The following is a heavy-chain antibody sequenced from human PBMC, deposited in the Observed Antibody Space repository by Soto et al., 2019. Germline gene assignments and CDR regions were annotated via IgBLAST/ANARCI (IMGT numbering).Heavy chain of an antibody. J-gene: IGHJ4*02. V-gene: IGHV3-23*01. CDR3: AKDRGWTYYFDY. Sequence: GGSLRLSCATSGFPFRNYAMSWVRQTPGKGLEWVSAIDGSGDSTYYADSVKGRFTISRDNSGNTLYLQMDSLRAEDTAVYFCAKDRGWTYYFDYWRQGALVTVSS. D-gene: IGHD6-19*01. CDR2: IDGSGDST. CDR1: GFPFRNYA.